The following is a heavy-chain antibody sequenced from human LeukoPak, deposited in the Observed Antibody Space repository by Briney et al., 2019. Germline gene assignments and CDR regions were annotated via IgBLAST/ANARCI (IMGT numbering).Heavy chain of an antibody. Sequence: HGESLRISCKGSGYSFTSYWISWVRQMPGKGLELMGIIYPGDSDTRYSPSFQGQVTISADKSISTAYLQWSSLKASDTAMYYCARSGEWGNISSGYYYYGMDVWGQGTTVTVSS. CDR2: IYPGDSDT. CDR1: GYSFTSYW. J-gene: IGHJ6*02. V-gene: IGHV5-51*01. CDR3: ARSGEWGNISSGYYYYGMDV. D-gene: IGHD2-8*01.